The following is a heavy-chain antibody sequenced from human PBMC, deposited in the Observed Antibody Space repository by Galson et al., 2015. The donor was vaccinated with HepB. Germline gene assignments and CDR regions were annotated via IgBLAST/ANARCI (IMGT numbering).Heavy chain of an antibody. CDR2: ISAYNGNT. D-gene: IGHD2-2*01. J-gene: IGHJ1*01. Sequence: SVKVSCKASGYTFTSYGISWVRQAPGQGLEWMGWISAYNGNTNYAQKLQGRVTMTTDTSTSTAYMELRSLRSDETAVYYCARSPGYCSSTSCYLSFYGYWGQGTLVTVSS. V-gene: IGHV1-18*01. CDR1: GYTFTSYG. CDR3: ARSPGYCSSTSCYLSFYGY.